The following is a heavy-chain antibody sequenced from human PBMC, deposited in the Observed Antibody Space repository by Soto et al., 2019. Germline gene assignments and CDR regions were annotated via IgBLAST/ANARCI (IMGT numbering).Heavy chain of an antibody. CDR3: ARNGSGSYYLVYYYYGMDV. J-gene: IGHJ6*02. D-gene: IGHD3-10*01. CDR2: MNPNSGNT. CDR1: GYTFTSYD. V-gene: IGHV1-8*01. Sequence: ASVKVSCKASGYTFTSYDINWVRQATGQVLEWMGWMNPNSGNTGYAQKFQGRVTMTRNTSISTAYMELSSLRSEDTAVYYCARNGSGSYYLVYYYYGMDVWGQGTTVTVSS.